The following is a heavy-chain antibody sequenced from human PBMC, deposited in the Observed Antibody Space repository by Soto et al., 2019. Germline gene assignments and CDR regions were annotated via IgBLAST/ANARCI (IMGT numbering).Heavy chain of an antibody. D-gene: IGHD6-13*01. CDR3: AKQGAGIAATKATSYYYYYYMDV. CDR1: GFTFSSYS. V-gene: IGHV3-23*01. J-gene: IGHJ6*03. CDR2: ISGSGGST. Sequence: GGSLRLSCAASGFTFSSYSMNWVRQAPGKGLEWVSAISGSGGSTYYADSVKGRLTISRDNSKNTLYLQMNSLRAEDTAVYYCAKQGAGIAATKATSYYYYYYMDVWGKGTTVTVSS.